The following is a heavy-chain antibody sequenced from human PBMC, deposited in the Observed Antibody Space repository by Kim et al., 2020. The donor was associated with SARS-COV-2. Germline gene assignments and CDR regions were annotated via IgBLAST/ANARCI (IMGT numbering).Heavy chain of an antibody. J-gene: IGHJ4*02. D-gene: IGHD4-17*01. CDR1: GFTLSSYS. CDR3: ARDFYGDYDPDS. Sequence: GGSLRISCAASGFTLSSYSMNWVRQAPGKGLEWVSYISSSGRTIYYADSVKGRFTISRDNAKNSLYLQMNSLRDEDTAVYYCARDFYGDYDPDSWGQGTLVTVSS. CDR2: ISSSGRTI. V-gene: IGHV3-48*02.